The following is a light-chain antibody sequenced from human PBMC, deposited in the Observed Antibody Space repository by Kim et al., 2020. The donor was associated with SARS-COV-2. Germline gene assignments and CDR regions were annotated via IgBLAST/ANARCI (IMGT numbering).Light chain of an antibody. V-gene: IGLV3-1*01. CDR3: QAWDSSTAV. J-gene: IGLJ3*02. Sequence: SYELTHPPSVSVSPGQTASITCSGDKLGDKYACWYQQKPGQSPVLVIYQDSKRPSGIPERFSGSNSGNTATLTISGTQAMEEADYYCQAWDSSTAVFGGGTKLTVL. CDR1: KLGDKY. CDR2: QDS.